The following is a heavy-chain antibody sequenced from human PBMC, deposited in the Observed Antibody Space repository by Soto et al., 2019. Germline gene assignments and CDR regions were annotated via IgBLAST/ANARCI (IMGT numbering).Heavy chain of an antibody. CDR1: GLTFSSYA. CDR2: ISGSGGST. CDR3: AKGRYSGSYFYFDY. Sequence: GESLKISCAASGLTFSSYAMSWVRQAPGKGLEWVSAISGSGGSTYYADSVKGRFTISRDNSKNTLYLQMNSLRAEDTAVYYCAKGRYSGSYFYFDYWGQGTLVTVSS. J-gene: IGHJ4*02. V-gene: IGHV3-23*01. D-gene: IGHD1-26*01.